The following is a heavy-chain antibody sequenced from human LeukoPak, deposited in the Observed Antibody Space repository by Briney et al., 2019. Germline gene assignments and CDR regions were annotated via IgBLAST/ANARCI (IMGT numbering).Heavy chain of an antibody. J-gene: IGHJ4*02. Sequence: SETLSLTCTVSGGSISSSSYYWGWIRQPPGKGLEWIGSIYNSGSTYYNPSLKSRVTISVDKSKNQFSLKLSSVTAADTAVYYCARDGRYSSGRFDYWGQGTLVTVSS. CDR2: IYNSGST. D-gene: IGHD6-19*01. CDR3: ARDGRYSSGRFDY. CDR1: GGSISSSSYY. V-gene: IGHV4-39*07.